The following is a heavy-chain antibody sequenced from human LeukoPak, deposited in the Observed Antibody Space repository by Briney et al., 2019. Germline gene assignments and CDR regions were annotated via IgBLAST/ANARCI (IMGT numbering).Heavy chain of an antibody. Sequence: GESLRLSCAASGFTFSSYSMNWVRQAPGKGLEWVSSISGSSSYINYADSVKGRFTISRDNAQNSLFLQLNSLRAEDTAVYYCARDPYSSGWYKDAFDIWGQGTMVTVSS. V-gene: IGHV3-21*01. D-gene: IGHD6-19*01. J-gene: IGHJ3*02. CDR1: GFTFSSYS. CDR2: ISGSSSYI. CDR3: ARDPYSSGWYKDAFDI.